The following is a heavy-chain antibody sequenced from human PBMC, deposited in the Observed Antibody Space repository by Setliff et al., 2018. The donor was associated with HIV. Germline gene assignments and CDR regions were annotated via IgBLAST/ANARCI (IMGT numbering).Heavy chain of an antibody. CDR1: GFTFSSYA. V-gene: IGHV3-23*01. J-gene: IGHJ4*02. CDR2: ITAGGTT. CDR3: VNRAWLES. Sequence: GGSLRLSCAASGFTFSSYAMSWVRQAPGKGLEWVSIITAGGTTYYADSVKGRFTISRDNSKNMLYLQMNNLTTEDTAVYYCVNRAWLESWGQGTLVTVSS.